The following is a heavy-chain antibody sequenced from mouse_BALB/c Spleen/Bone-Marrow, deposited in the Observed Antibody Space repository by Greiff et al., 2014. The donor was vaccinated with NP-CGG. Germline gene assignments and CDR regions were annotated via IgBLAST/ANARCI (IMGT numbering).Heavy chain of an antibody. V-gene: IGHV1-9*01. CDR1: GYTFSNYW. CDR2: ILPGNTNA. J-gene: IGHJ4*01. CDR3: ARGWYSMDD. Sequence: QVQLQQSGAEQTQPGASVKISCKATGYTFSNYWIEWVKQRPGHGLEWIGEILPGNTNANYNEKFKGRATFTADTSSNTAYMQLSSLTSEDSAVYYCARGWYSMDDWGQGTSVTVSS.